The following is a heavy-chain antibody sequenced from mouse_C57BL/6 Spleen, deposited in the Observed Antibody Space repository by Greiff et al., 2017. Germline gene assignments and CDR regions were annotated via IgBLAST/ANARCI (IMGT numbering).Heavy chain of an antibody. CDR3: ARGIVTPAWFAY. CDR1: GYAFSSYW. Sequence: VQLQESGAELVKPGASVKISCKASGYAFSSYWMNWVKQRPGKGLEWIGQIYPGDGDTNYNGKFKGKATLTADKSSSTAYMQLSSLTSEDSAVYFCARGIVTPAWFAYWGQGTLVTVSA. D-gene: IGHD2-5*01. CDR2: IYPGDGDT. V-gene: IGHV1-80*01. J-gene: IGHJ3*01.